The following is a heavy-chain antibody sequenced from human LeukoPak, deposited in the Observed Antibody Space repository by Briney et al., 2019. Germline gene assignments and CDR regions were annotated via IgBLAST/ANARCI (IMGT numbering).Heavy chain of an antibody. Sequence: PSETLSLTCTVSGGPISSYYWSWIRQPPGKGLEWIGYIYSSGSPNCSPSLKSRVTISVDTSKNQFSLKLSSVTAADTAVYYCARDGGGYYRRDYYYYMDVWGKGTTVTVSS. D-gene: IGHD3-3*01. CDR2: IYSSGSP. J-gene: IGHJ6*03. CDR1: GGPISSYY. CDR3: ARDGGGYYRRDYYYYMDV. V-gene: IGHV4-59*01.